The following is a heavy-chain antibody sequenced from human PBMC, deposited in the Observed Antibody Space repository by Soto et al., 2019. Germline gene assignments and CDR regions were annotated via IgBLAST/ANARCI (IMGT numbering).Heavy chain of an antibody. CDR3: ASLLSTYYDFWSGYYRDYYMDV. CDR2: IYYSGST. J-gene: IGHJ6*03. Sequence: QLQLQESGPGLVKPSETLSLTCTVSGGSISSSSYYWGWIRQPPGKGLEWIGSIYYSGSTYYNPSLKSRVTISVDTSKNQFSLKLSSVTAADTAVYYCASLLSTYYDFWSGYYRDYYMDVWGKGTTVTVSS. D-gene: IGHD3-3*01. CDR1: GGSISSSSYY. V-gene: IGHV4-39*01.